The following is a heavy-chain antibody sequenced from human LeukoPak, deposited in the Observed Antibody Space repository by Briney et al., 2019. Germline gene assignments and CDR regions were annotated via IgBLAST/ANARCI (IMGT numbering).Heavy chain of an antibody. D-gene: IGHD3-3*01. Sequence: SETLSLTCTVSGGSISSYYWSWIRQPPGKGLEWIGYIYYSGSTNYNPSLKGRVTISVDTSKNQFSLKLSSVTAADTAVYYCARHYYDFWSGYYNYYYYGMDVWGQGTTVTVSS. CDR1: GGSISSYY. CDR3: ARHYYDFWSGYYNYYYYGMDV. J-gene: IGHJ6*02. CDR2: IYYSGST. V-gene: IGHV4-59*08.